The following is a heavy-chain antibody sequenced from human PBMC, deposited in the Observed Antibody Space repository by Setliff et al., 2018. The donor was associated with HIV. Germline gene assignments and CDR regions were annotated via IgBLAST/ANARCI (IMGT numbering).Heavy chain of an antibody. J-gene: IGHJ5*01. CDR2: IYTDGST. D-gene: IGHD3-22*01. V-gene: IGHV4-61*09. CDR1: GGSISSGTYY. CDR3: AMLDTSDYFRNNWFDS. Sequence: TLSLTCTVSGGSISSGTYYWSWIRQPAGKGLEWIGHIYTDGSTNFNPSLRSRVTISADTPKNQLSLKLTSVTAADTAVYYCAMLDTSDYFRNNWFDSWGQGTLVTSPQ.